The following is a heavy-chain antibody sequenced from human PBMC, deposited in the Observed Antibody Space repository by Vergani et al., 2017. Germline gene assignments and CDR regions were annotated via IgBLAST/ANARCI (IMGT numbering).Heavy chain of an antibody. CDR1: GFTFDDYT. J-gene: IGHJ4*02. D-gene: IGHD2-15*01. CDR3: ARGIKLTYFDY. CDR2: ISWDGGST. Sequence: EVQLVESGGVVVQPGGSLRLSCAASGFTFDDYTMHWVRQAPGKGLEWVSLISWDGGSTYYADSVKGRFTISRDNAKNSLYLQMNSLRAEDTAVYYCARGIKLTYFDYWGQGTLVTVSS. V-gene: IGHV3-43*01.